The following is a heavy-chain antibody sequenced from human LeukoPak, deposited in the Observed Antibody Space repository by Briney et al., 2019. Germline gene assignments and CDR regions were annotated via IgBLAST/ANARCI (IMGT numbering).Heavy chain of an antibody. CDR3: ARATGVPDNYYGMDV. CDR1: GGSFSGYY. Sequence: PSETLSLTCAVYGGSFSGYYWSWIRQPPGKGLEWIGEINHSGSTNYNPSLKSRVTISVDTSKNQFSLKLSSVTAADTAVYYCARATGVPDNYYGMDVWGQGTTVTVSS. V-gene: IGHV4-34*01. CDR2: INHSGST. J-gene: IGHJ6*02. D-gene: IGHD2-2*01.